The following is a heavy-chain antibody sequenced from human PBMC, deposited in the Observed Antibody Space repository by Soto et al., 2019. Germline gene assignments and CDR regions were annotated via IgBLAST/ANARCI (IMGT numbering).Heavy chain of an antibody. CDR3: ASWLKEAGIGGNYYNATDV. V-gene: IGHV1-69*12. CDR1: GGTFSSYA. Sequence: QVQLVQSGAEVKKPGSSVQVSCKASGGTFSSYAFSWVRQAPGQGLEWVGGIIPSFGTATYAHKFQGRVTISADESTRTVHMELSSLRSEDPAVYYCASWLKEAGIGGNYYNATDVWGQGTTVTVSS. D-gene: IGHD6-19*01. J-gene: IGHJ6*02. CDR2: IIPSFGTA.